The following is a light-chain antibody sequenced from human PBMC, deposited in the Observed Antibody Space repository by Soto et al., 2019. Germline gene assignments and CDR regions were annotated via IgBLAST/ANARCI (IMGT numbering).Light chain of an antibody. CDR1: QSVSSD. V-gene: IGKV3-15*01. Sequence: EIVMTQSPATLSVSPGEGVTLTCRASQSVSSDLAWYQQKPRQSPTLLMYAASTKHTDIPARFSGGGSGTEFSLTISSLQSEDVAIYYCQQYHDWAPITFGPGTKVDIK. CDR3: QQYHDWAPIT. CDR2: AAS. J-gene: IGKJ3*01.